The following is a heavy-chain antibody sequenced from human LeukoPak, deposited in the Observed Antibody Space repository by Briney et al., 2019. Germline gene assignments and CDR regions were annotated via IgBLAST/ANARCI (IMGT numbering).Heavy chain of an antibody. CDR3: ARAPGRITRVGFQH. J-gene: IGHJ1*01. D-gene: IGHD3-10*01. CDR2: INHSGST. CDR1: GGSISSYY. V-gene: IGHV4-34*01. Sequence: SETLSLTCTVSGGSISSYYWSWIRQPPGKGLEWIGEINHSGSTNCNPSLKSRVTISVDTSKNQFSLKLSSVTAADTAVYYCARAPGRITRVGFQHWGQGTLVTVSS.